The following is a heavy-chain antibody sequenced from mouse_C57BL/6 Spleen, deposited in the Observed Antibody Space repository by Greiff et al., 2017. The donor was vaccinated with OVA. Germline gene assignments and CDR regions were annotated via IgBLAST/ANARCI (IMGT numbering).Heavy chain of an antibody. CDR3: ARHTGYFDY. CDR1: GYTFTSSW. Sequence: VQLQQPGAELVKPGASVKMSCKASGYTFTSSWITWVKQRPDQGLEWIGDIYPGSGSTNYNEKFKSKATLTVDTSSSTAYMQLSSLTSEDSAVYYCARHTGYFDYWGQGTTLTVSS. V-gene: IGHV1-55*01. J-gene: IGHJ2*01. CDR2: IYPGSGST.